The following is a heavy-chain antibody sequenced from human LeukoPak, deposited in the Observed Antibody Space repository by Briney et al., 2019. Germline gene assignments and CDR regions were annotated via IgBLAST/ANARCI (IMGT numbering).Heavy chain of an antibody. CDR3: AKACSIVVVTAIDY. J-gene: IGHJ4*02. V-gene: IGHV3-23*01. CDR2: ISISLNT. D-gene: IGHD2-21*02. Sequence: PGGSLRLSCTASGFAFNNYAMNWVRQAPGKGLEWVSLISISLNTHYANSVRGRFTISRDNSKNTVFLQMNSLRAEDTAVYYCAKACSIVVVTAIDYWGQGTLVTVSS. CDR1: GFAFNNYA.